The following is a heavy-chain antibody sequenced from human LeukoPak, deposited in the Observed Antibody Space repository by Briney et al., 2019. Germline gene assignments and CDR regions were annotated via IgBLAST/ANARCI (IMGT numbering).Heavy chain of an antibody. D-gene: IGHD6-13*01. V-gene: IGHV4-59*01. Sequence: SETLSLTCTVSGGSISSYYWSWIRQPPGKGLEWIGYIYYSGSTNYNPSLKSRVTIPVDTSKNQFSLKLRSVTAADTAVYYCARGPHSSSWYHFDYWGQGTLVTVSS. CDR1: GGSISSYY. CDR3: ARGPHSSSWYHFDY. CDR2: IYYSGST. J-gene: IGHJ4*02.